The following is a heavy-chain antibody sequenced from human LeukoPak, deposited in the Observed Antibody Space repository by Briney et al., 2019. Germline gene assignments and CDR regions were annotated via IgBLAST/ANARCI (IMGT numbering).Heavy chain of an antibody. J-gene: IGHJ6*02. CDR2: ISGGTGNT. V-gene: IGHV3-23*01. CDR3: AKEGGWIYYYGMDV. Sequence: GGSLRLSCAASGFTFSSYAMTWVRQAPGKGLEWVSSISGGTGNTYYADSVRGRFTISRDNPKNTLYLQMNSLRAEDTAVYYCAKEGGWIYYYGMDVWGQGTTVTVSS. CDR1: GFTFSSYA. D-gene: IGHD6-19*01.